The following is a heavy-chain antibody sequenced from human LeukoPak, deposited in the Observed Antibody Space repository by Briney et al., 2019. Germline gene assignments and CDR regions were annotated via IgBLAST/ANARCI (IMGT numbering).Heavy chain of an antibody. J-gene: IGHJ4*02. CDR2: IRYDGSNK. D-gene: IGHD3-22*01. V-gene: IGHV3-30*02. CDR1: GFTFSSYG. Sequence: GGSLRLSCAASGFTFSSYGMHLVRQAPGKGLEWVAFIRYDGSNKYYADSVKGRFTISRDNSKNTLYLQMNSLRAEDTAVYYCAKDGPTYYYDSSGYPRWYYFDYWGQGTLVTVSS. CDR3: AKDGPTYYYDSSGYPRWYYFDY.